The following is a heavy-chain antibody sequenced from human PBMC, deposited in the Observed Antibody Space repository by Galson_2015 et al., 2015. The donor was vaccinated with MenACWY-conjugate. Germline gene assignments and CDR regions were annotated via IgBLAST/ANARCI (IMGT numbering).Heavy chain of an antibody. D-gene: IGHD3-3*01. CDR1: GFTFSSYG. Sequence: SLRLSCAASGFTFSSYGMSWVRQAPGKGLEWVSSVSATGSKIYYADSVKGRFTISRGNSKNTLYLQMNSLRAEDTAVYYCAKRISGVVISTFDYWGQGTLVTVSS. CDR3: AKRISGVVISTFDY. V-gene: IGHV3-23*01. CDR2: VSATGSKI. J-gene: IGHJ4*02.